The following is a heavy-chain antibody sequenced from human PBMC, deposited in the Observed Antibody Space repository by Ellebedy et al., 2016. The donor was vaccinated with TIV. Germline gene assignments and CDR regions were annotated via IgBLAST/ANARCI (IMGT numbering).Heavy chain of an antibody. Sequence: GESLKISXAASGFTFSNAWMSWVRQAPGKGLEWVGRIKSKTDGGTTDYAAPVKGRFTISRDDSKNTLYLQMNSLKTEDTAVYYCTTGVAGKNDYYYGMDVWGQGTTVTVSS. CDR1: GFTFSNAW. D-gene: IGHD6-19*01. J-gene: IGHJ6*02. CDR2: IKSKTDGGTT. CDR3: TTGVAGKNDYYYGMDV. V-gene: IGHV3-15*01.